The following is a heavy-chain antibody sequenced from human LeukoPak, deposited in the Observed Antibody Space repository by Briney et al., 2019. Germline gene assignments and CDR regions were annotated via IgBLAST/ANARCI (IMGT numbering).Heavy chain of an antibody. CDR2: ITSSGTYI. CDR3: ARDPYSGNYGNYYYYYMDV. D-gene: IGHD1-26*01. J-gene: IGHJ6*03. V-gene: IGHV3-21*01. CDR1: GFTFSTYN. Sequence: GGSLRLSCAASGFTFSTYNMNWVRQAPGRALEWVSSITSSGTYIFYADSVKGRFTISRDNAKNSLYLQMNSLGPEDTAVYYCARDPYSGNYGNYYYYYMDVWGKGTTVTISS.